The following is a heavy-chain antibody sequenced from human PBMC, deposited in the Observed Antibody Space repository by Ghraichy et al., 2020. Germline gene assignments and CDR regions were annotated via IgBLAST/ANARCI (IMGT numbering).Heavy chain of an antibody. D-gene: IGHD2-8*01. CDR3: AYYCTSGTSCYLVDV. V-gene: IGHV3-23*01. J-gene: IGHJ6*02. CDR1: GFTFGSYG. Sequence: GGSLRLSCSASGFTFGSYGMSWVRQAPGKGLEWVSSIHSGGYTFYADTVRGRFTISRDNSENTLHLQMSSLRAVDTAVYYCAYYCTSGTSCYLVDVWGQGTTVTVSS. CDR2: IHSGGYT.